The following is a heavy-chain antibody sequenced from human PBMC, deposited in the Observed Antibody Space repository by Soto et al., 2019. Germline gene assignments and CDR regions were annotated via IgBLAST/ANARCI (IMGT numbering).Heavy chain of an antibody. CDR1: GFTFSGSA. CDR3: TRHPLDY. Sequence: GGSLRLSCAASGFTFSGSAMHWVRQASGKGLEWVGRIRSKPNSDATAYAASVKGRFIISRDDSKNTAYLQMNSLKTEDTAVYYCTRHPLDYWGQGTLVTVSS. CDR2: IRSKPNSDAT. J-gene: IGHJ4*02. V-gene: IGHV3-73*01.